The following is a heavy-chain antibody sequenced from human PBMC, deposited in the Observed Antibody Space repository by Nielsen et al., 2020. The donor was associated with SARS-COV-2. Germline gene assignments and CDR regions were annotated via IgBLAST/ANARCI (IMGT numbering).Heavy chain of an antibody. D-gene: IGHD6-25*01. V-gene: IGHV3-74*01. CDR3: ATIAAAEMEY. Sequence: GESLKISCAASGFIFSTYWMHWVRHAPGKGLVWVSRINFDGSSTSYADSVKGRFTISRDNAKNTLYLQMNSLRAEDTAVYYCATIAAAEMEYWGQGNLVTVSS. J-gene: IGHJ4*02. CDR1: GFIFSTYW. CDR2: INFDGSST.